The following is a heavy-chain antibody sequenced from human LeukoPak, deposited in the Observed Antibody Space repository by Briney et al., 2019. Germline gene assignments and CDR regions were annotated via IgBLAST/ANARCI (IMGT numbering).Heavy chain of an antibody. Sequence: GGSLRLSCAASGFTFNSYWMTWVRQAPGRGLEWVANIKHDGSEKYYLDSVKGRFTVSRDNAKNSLFLQMNSLRAEDTAVYYCARDPLSYLGEIDTSSYYFDYWGPGTLATDSS. CDR1: GFTFNSYW. CDR3: ARDPLSYLGEIDTSSYYFDY. J-gene: IGHJ4*02. V-gene: IGHV3-7*01. D-gene: IGHD3-16*02. CDR2: IKHDGSEK.